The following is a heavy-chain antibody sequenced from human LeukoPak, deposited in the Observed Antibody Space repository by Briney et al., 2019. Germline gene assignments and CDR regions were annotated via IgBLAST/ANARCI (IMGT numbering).Heavy chain of an antibody. CDR2: INWNSGTI. J-gene: IGHJ3*02. Sequence: GGSLRLSCAASGFTFDDYAMHWVRQAPGKGLEWVSSINWNSGTIGYADSVKGRFTISRDNRQNTVYLQMTSLRAEDTAVYFCAKDAIRGNGIYDAFDIWGQGTRVTVSS. CDR3: AKDAIRGNGIYDAFDI. D-gene: IGHD3-10*01. CDR1: GFTFDDYA. V-gene: IGHV3-9*01.